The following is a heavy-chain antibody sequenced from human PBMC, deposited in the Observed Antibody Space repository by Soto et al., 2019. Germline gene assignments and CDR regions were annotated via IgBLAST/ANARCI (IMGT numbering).Heavy chain of an antibody. D-gene: IGHD2-8*01. CDR1: GGSVSSGGYY. Sequence: PSETLSLTCTVSGGSVSSGGYYWSWIRQHPGTGLEWIGYIYYSGTTYFNPSLKSRASISLDASKNEFSLKLTSVTAADKAVYYCARRALPQCINGVCYKDGFWDYWGQGALVTVSS. CDR3: ARRALPQCINGVCYKDGFWDY. V-gene: IGHV4-31*03. J-gene: IGHJ4*02. CDR2: IYYSGTT.